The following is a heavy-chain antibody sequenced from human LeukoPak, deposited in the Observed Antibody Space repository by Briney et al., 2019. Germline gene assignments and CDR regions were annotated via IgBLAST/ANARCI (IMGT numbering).Heavy chain of an antibody. CDR3: ARSMGGSYLGYYFDY. D-gene: IGHD1-26*01. Sequence: SETLSLTCTVSGGSISSYYWSWIRQPPGKGLEWIGYIYYSGSTNYNPSLKSRATISVDTSKNQFSLKLSSVTAADTAVYYCARSMGGSYLGYYFDYWGQGTLVTVSS. CDR2: IYYSGST. J-gene: IGHJ4*02. CDR1: GGSISSYY. V-gene: IGHV4-59*12.